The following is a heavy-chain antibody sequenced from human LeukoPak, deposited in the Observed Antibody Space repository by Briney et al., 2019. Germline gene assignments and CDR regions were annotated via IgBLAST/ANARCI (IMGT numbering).Heavy chain of an antibody. CDR1: GGSINGYY. CDR3: ARSTNGYSYGYDY. Sequence: SETLSLTCTVSGGSINGYYWSWIRQPPGKGPEWIGYVYFSGSTNYNPSLKSRVTISVDTSKNQFSLKLSSVTAADTAVYYCARSTNGYSYGYDYWGQGTLVTVSS. J-gene: IGHJ4*02. D-gene: IGHD5-18*01. V-gene: IGHV4-59*01. CDR2: VYFSGST.